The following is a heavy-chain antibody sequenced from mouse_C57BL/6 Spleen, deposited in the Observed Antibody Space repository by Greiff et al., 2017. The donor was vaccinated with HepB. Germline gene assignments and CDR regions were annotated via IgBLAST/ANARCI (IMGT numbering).Heavy chain of an antibody. J-gene: IGHJ3*01. CDR3: ARVTVVPFAY. CDR2: ISSGGSYT. D-gene: IGHD1-1*01. V-gene: IGHV5-6*01. CDR1: GFTFSSYG. Sequence: EVKVVESGGDLVKPGGSLKLSCAASGFTFSSYGMSWVRQTPDKRLEWVATISSGGSYTYYPDSVKGRFTISRDNAKNTQYLQMSSLKSEDTAMYYCARVTVVPFAYWGQGTLVTVSA.